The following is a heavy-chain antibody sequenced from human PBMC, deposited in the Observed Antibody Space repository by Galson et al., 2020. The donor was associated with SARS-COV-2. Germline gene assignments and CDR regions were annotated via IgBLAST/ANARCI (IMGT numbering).Heavy chain of an antibody. D-gene: IGHD3-22*01. CDR3: AREGYDSTGYYYCALGY. Sequence: ASVKVSCKASGYTFTGYYMHWVRQAPGQGLEWMGWINPSSGDTNYAQKFQGRVTMTRDTSISTAYMELSRLRSDDTAVYYCAREGYDSTGYYYCALGYWGQGTLVTVSS. J-gene: IGHJ4*02. CDR1: GYTFTGYY. V-gene: IGHV1-2*02. CDR2: INPSSGDT.